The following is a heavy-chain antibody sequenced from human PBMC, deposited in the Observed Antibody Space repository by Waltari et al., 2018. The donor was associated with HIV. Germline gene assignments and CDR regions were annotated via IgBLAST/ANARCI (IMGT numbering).Heavy chain of an antibody. CDR2: RNPNSGNT. CDR3: ARGATVYDSSGYPY. Sequence: QVQLVQSGAEVKKPGASVKVSCKASGYTFTSYDINWVRQATGQGLEWMGRRNPNSGNTGYAQKFQGRVTMTRNTSISTAYMERSSLRSEDTAVYYCARGATVYDSSGYPYWGQGTLVTVSS. CDR1: GYTFTSYD. D-gene: IGHD3-22*01. J-gene: IGHJ4*02. V-gene: IGHV1-8*01.